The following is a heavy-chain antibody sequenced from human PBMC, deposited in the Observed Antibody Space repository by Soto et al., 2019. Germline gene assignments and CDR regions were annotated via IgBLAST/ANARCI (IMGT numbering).Heavy chain of an antibody. D-gene: IGHD3-16*01. Sequence: EVQLVESGGGLVQPGRFLRLSCAASGFTFDDYAMHWVRQAPGKGLEWVSGISWNSGTIGYADSVKGRFTISRDNAKNSLYLQMNSLRAEDTALYYCAKEKGFGGVRKGMDVWGQGTTVTVSS. V-gene: IGHV3-9*01. CDR3: AKEKGFGGVRKGMDV. CDR2: ISWNSGTI. J-gene: IGHJ6*02. CDR1: GFTFDDYA.